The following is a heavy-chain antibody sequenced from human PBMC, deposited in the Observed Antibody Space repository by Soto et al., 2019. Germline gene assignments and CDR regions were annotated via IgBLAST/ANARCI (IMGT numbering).Heavy chain of an antibody. CDR3: ARRGDFWSGDEQNQENYYYMAV. Sequence: PTETLSLNCTVSGGSISSSSYYWGWIRQPPGKGLEWIGSIYYSGSTYYNPSLKSRVTISVDTSKNQFSLKLSSVTAADTAVYYCARRGDFWSGDEQNQENYYYMAVWGKRTTVTVSS. V-gene: IGHV4-39*01. D-gene: IGHD3-3*01. J-gene: IGHJ6*03. CDR1: GGSISSSSYY. CDR2: IYYSGST.